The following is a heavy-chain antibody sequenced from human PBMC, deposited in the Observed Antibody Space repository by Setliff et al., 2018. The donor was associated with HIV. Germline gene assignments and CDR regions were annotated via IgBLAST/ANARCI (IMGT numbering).Heavy chain of an antibody. D-gene: IGHD3-22*01. CDR2: ISSSSSSYT. CDR3: ARDTGQDPDSSGGDAFDI. J-gene: IGHJ3*02. V-gene: IGHV3-11*06. Sequence: KAGGSLRLSCAASGFTFSDYYMSWIRQAPGKGLEWVSYISSSSSSYTNYADSVKGRFTISRDNAKNSLYLQMNSLRAEDTAVYYCARDTGQDPDSSGGDAFDIWGQGTMVTVSS. CDR1: GFTFSDYY.